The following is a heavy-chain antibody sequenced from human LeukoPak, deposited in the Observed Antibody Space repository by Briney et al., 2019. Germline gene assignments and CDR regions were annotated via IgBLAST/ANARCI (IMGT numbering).Heavy chain of an antibody. J-gene: IGHJ4*02. Sequence: PSETLSLTCTVSCGSLNSSSYYWGWIRQPPGKGLEWIGSIYYSGRTYYNPSLKSRVTIFVDTSKNQFSLKLNSVTAADTAVYYCARSQATAMVSDYWGQGTLVTVSS. D-gene: IGHD2-2*01. V-gene: IGHV4-39*01. CDR3: ARSQATAMVSDY. CDR1: CGSLNSSSYY. CDR2: IYYSGRT.